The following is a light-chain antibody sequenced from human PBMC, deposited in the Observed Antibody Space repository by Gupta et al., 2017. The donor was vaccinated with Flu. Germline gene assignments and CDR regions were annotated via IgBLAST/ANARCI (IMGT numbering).Light chain of an antibody. CDR2: DVS. V-gene: IGLV2-14*03. J-gene: IGLJ2*01. CDR3: SSDTISSSLV. Sequence: SITISCTGTSSDVGGYNYVSWYQQPPAKPPILIIYDVSNRPSGVSNRFSGSKSGTTASLTISGLQAEDEADYYCSSDTISSSLVFGGGTKLTVL. CDR1: SSDVGGYNY.